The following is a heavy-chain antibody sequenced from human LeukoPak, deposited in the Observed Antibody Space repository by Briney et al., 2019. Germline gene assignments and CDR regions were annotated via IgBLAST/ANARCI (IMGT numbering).Heavy chain of an antibody. Sequence: EASVKVSCKASGYTFTVYYIHWVRQAPGQGLEWMGRINPNNGGTNYAQKFQGRVTMTRDMSMSTAYMELSRLRSDDTAVYYCAGEDNSSGYRPFDIWGQGTMVTVPS. CDR2: INPNNGGT. J-gene: IGHJ3*02. D-gene: IGHD3-22*01. CDR3: AGEDNSSGYRPFDI. V-gene: IGHV1-2*06. CDR1: GYTFTVYY.